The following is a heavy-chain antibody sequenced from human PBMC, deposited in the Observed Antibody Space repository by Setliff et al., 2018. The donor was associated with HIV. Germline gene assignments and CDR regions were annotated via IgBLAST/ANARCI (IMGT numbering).Heavy chain of an antibody. V-gene: IGHV4-34*01. J-gene: IGHJ5*02. D-gene: IGHD3-16*01. CDR2: INEGGNT. Sequence: PSETLSLTCAVHGGSLSGYYWTWIRQPQGWGLQWIAEINEGGNTYTNPSLQSRVTISVDTSKNQVFLRLTSVTAADTAVYYCARRPISPFTLTTAMLDPWGQGTLVTVSS. CDR3: ARRPISPFTLTTAMLDP. CDR1: GGSLSGYY.